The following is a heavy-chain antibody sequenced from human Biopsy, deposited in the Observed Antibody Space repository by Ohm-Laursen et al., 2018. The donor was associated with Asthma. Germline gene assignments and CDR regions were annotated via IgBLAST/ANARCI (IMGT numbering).Heavy chain of an antibody. J-gene: IGHJ3*02. CDR1: GFTFSHYW. CDR2: INGDGSST. D-gene: IGHD3-22*01. Sequence: SLRLSCTASGFTFSHYWMHWVRQAPGKGLVWVSRINGDGSSTSYADSVKGRFTISRDNSRNRLYLQINRLTVEDSAVYFCARQSGQDYGDSSGFDIWGQGTKVAVSS. CDR3: ARQSGQDYGDSSGFDI. V-gene: IGHV3-74*01.